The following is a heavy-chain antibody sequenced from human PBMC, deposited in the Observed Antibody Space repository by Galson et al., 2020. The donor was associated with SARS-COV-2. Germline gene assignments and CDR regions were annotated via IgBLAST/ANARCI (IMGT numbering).Heavy chain of an antibody. CDR1: GYSFTSYW. V-gene: IGHV5-10-1*01. CDR2: IDPSDSYT. Sequence: KIGESLKISCKGSGYSFTSYWLSWVRQMPGKGLEWMGRIDPSDSYTNYSPSFQGHVTISADKSISTAYLQWSSLKASDTAMYYCARQQTGTTWAFDYWGQGTLVTVSS. D-gene: IGHD1-7*01. CDR3: ARQQTGTTWAFDY. J-gene: IGHJ4*02.